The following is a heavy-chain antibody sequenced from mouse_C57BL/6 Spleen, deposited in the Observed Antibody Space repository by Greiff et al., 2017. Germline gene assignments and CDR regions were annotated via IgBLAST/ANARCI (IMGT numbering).Heavy chain of an antibody. J-gene: IGHJ3*01. CDR3: AREGGSSWFAY. D-gene: IGHD1-1*01. Sequence: QVQLQQSGAELVRPGTSVKLSCKASGYTFTSYWMHWVKQRPGQGLEWIGVIDPSDSYTNYNQKFKGKATLTVDTSSSTAYMQLSSLTSEDSAVYYWAREGGSSWFAYWGQGTRVTVSA. V-gene: IGHV1-59*01. CDR1: GYTFTSYW. CDR2: IDPSDSYT.